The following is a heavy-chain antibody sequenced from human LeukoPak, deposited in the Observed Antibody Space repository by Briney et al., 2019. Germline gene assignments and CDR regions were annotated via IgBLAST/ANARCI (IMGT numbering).Heavy chain of an antibody. J-gene: IGHJ6*03. V-gene: IGHV3-53*01. CDR1: GLTVGSNY. D-gene: IGHD3-3*01. CDR3: VRSGYYTYQYYYMDV. CDR2: ISTGGAT. Sequence: GGSLRLSCAVSGLTVGSNYMSWVRHAPGKGLEWVSLISTGGATDYADSVKGRFTISRDNSKNTLYLQMNSLRAEDTAVYYCVRSGYYTYQYYYMDVWGKGTTVTVSS.